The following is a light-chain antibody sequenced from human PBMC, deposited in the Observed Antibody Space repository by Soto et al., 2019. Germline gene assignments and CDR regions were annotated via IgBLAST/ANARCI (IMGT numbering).Light chain of an antibody. Sequence: DIQMTQSPSSVSASVGDRVTITCRASQGISRWLAWYQQKPGKAPKLLIYAATSLQSGVPSRFSGSGSGTDFTLTISSLLPEDFATYYCPQANSFPSFTFGPGTKVDIK. CDR3: PQANSFPSFT. V-gene: IGKV1-12*02. J-gene: IGKJ3*01. CDR1: QGISRW. CDR2: AAT.